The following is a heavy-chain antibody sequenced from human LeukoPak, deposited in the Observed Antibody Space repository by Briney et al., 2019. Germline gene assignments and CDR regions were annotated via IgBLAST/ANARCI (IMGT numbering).Heavy chain of an antibody. CDR3: AKVPYYGSYGTDGMDV. V-gene: IGHV3-23*01. J-gene: IGHJ6*02. CDR2: ISGSGGST. Sequence: PGGSLRLSCAASGFTFSDHYMAWVRQAPGKGLEWVSAISGSGGSTYCADSVKGRFTISRDNSKNTLYLQMNSLRAEDTAVYYCAKVPYYGSYGTDGMDVWGQGTTVTVSS. CDR1: GFTFSDHY. D-gene: IGHD3-10*01.